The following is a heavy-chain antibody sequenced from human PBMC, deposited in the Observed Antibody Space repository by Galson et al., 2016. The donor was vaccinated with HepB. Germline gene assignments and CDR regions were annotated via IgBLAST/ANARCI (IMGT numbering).Heavy chain of an antibody. V-gene: IGHV3-30-3*02. Sequence: SLRLSCATSGFSFYSYAMHWVRQAPGKGLEWVASMSFDDYAKSYTDSVKGRFTISSGNSKNTLYLQMNDLRVDETALYFCAIVSYQIRFIDAFDIWGQGTQVTV. CDR2: MSFDDYAK. CDR3: AIVSYQIRFIDAFDI. D-gene: IGHD3-3*01. J-gene: IGHJ3*02. CDR1: GFSFYSYA.